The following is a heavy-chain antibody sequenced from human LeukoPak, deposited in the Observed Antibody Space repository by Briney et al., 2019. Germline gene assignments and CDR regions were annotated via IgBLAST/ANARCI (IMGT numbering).Heavy chain of an antibody. D-gene: IGHD3-16*01. CDR3: ARVREDYVFDY. CDR2: IDSHGSIT. J-gene: IGHJ4*02. V-gene: IGHV3-74*01. CDR1: GFTLSSYW. Sequence: GGSLRLSCAASGFTLSSYWMHWVRQAPGKGLVWVSRIDSHGSITNYADSMKGRFTISRDNAKNTVHLQMNTLRAEDTAVYCCARVREDYVFDYWGQGTLVTVSS.